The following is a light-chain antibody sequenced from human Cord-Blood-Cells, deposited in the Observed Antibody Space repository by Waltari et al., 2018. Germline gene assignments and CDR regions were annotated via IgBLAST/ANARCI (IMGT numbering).Light chain of an antibody. Sequence: EIVLTQSPATLSLSPGERATLPCRASQSVSSYLAWYQQKPGQAPRLLIYDASNRATGIPARFSGSGSGTDFTLTMSSLEPEDFAVYYCQQRSNWPPMYSFGQGTKLEIK. CDR1: QSVSSY. CDR2: DAS. CDR3: QQRSNWPPMYS. V-gene: IGKV3-11*01. J-gene: IGKJ2*03.